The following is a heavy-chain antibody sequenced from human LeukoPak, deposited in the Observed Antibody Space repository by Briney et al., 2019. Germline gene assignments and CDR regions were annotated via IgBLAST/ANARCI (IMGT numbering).Heavy chain of an antibody. CDR1: GYTLTELS. D-gene: IGHD6-13*01. CDR3: ARTYSSSWYSALGSYYYGMDV. CDR2: FDPEDGET. J-gene: IGHJ6*02. Sequence: GASVKISCKVSGYTLTELSMHWVRQAPGKGLEWMGGFDPEDGETIYAQKFQGRVTMTEDTSTDTAYMELSSLRSEDTAVYYCARTYSSSWYSALGSYYYGMDVWGQGTTVTVSS. V-gene: IGHV1-24*01.